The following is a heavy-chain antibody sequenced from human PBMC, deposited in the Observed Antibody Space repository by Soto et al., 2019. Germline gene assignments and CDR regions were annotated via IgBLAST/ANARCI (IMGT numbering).Heavy chain of an antibody. CDR3: ARTSNWFDP. Sequence: GESLKISCQGSEYNFGGYWIGWVRQMPGKGLEWMGMIYPGDSDTRYSPSFQGQVTISVDKSINTAYLQWSSLEASDTAMYYCARTSNWFDPWGQGTLVTVSS. V-gene: IGHV5-51*01. CDR2: IYPGDSDT. CDR1: EYNFGGYW. J-gene: IGHJ5*02.